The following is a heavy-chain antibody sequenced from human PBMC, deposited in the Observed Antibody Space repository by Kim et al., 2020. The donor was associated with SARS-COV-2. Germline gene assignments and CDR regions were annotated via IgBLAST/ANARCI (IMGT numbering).Heavy chain of an antibody. Sequence: SETLSLTCAVYGGSFSGYYWSWIRQPPGKGLEWIGEINHSGSTNYNPSLKSRVTISVDTSKNQFSLKLSSVTAADTAVYYCARGRFGSLISSGAYYYDSSGPRGNYFDSWGPGTLGTVSS. V-gene: IGHV4-34*01. CDR2: INHSGST. CDR3: ARGRFGSLISSGAYYYDSSGPRGNYFDS. J-gene: IGHJ4*02. D-gene: IGHD3-22*01. CDR1: GGSFSGYY.